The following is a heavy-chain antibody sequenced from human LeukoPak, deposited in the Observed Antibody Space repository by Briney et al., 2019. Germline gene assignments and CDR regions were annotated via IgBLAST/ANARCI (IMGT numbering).Heavy chain of an antibody. J-gene: IGHJ4*02. CDR2: INPNSGGT. CDR1: GYTFTGYY. CDR3: ATLQIQWPVVTPFDY. V-gene: IGHV1-2*02. Sequence: ASVKVSCKASGYTFTGYYMHWVRQAPGQGLEWMGWINPNSGGTNYAQKFQGRVTMTRDTSISTAYMELSRLRSDDTAVYYCATLQIQWPVVTPFDYWGQGTPVTVSS. D-gene: IGHD6-19*01.